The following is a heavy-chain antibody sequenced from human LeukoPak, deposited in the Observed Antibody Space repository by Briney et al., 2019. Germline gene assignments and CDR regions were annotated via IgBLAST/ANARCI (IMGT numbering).Heavy chain of an antibody. V-gene: IGHV3-30-3*01. CDR1: GFTFSIYT. D-gene: IGHD2-2*01. CDR2: ISYDGNNK. J-gene: IGHJ6*03. Sequence: PGGSLRLSCAASGFTFSIYTMHWVRQAPGKGLEWVAVISYDGNNKYYADSVKGRFNISRDNSKNTLYLQMNSLRAEDTAVYYCARGVKSRVVPPAAGSLDYYYYMDVWGKGTTVTVSS. CDR3: ARGVKSRVVPPAAGSLDYYYYMDV.